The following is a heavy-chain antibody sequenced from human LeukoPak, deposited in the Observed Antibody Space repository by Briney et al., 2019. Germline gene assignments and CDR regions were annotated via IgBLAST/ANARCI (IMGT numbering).Heavy chain of an antibody. D-gene: IGHD3-22*01. CDR2: FNREDDAP. J-gene: IGHJ4*02. CDR1: GYSVTELS. V-gene: IGHV1-24*01. Sequence: ASEKVSCKVSGYSVTELSMHWVRQAPGLGLEWVGGFNREDDAPVYAQQFQGRVTMTEDTSTDTAYMELSSLRSEDTALYYCATLDSYYDNSGRPLLPDWGQGTLVTVSS. CDR3: ATLDSYYDNSGRPLLPD.